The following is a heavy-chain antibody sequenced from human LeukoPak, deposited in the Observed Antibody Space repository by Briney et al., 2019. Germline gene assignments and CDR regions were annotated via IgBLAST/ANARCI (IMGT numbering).Heavy chain of an antibody. CDR2: IYHSGST. D-gene: IGHD6-13*01. J-gene: IGHJ4*02. Sequence: SETLSLTCTVSGYSISSGYYWGWIRQPPGKGLEWIGSIYHSGSTYYNPSLKSRVTISVDTSKNQFSLKLSSVTAADTAVYYCARHRYSSSWYLDYWGQGTLVTVSS. V-gene: IGHV4-38-2*02. CDR1: GYSISSGYY. CDR3: ARHRYSSSWYLDY.